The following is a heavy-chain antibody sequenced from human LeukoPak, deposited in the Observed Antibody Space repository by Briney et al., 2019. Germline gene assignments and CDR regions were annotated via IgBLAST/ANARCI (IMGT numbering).Heavy chain of an antibody. D-gene: IGHD2-2*02. CDR3: AKDLGYQPLLYRLDY. CDR2: ISGSGGST. J-gene: IGHJ4*02. CDR1: GFTFSSYA. Sequence: PGGSLRLSCAASGFTFSSYAMSWVRQAPGKGLEWVSAISGSGGSTYYADSVKGRFTISRDNSKNTLYLQMNSLRAEDTAVYYCAKDLGYQPLLYRLDYWGQGTLVTVSS. V-gene: IGHV3-23*01.